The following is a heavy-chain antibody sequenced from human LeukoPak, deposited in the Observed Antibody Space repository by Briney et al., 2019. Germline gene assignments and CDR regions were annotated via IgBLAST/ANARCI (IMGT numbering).Heavy chain of an antibody. Sequence: PSETLSLTCTVSGGSISSSSYYWGWIRQPPGKGLEWIGSIYYSGSTYYNPSLKSRVTISVDTSKNQFSLKLSSVTAADTAVYYCARSEGAIVATTFDYWGQGTLVTVSS. CDR1: GGSISSSSYY. D-gene: IGHD5-12*01. V-gene: IGHV4-39*07. CDR3: ARSEGAIVATTFDY. J-gene: IGHJ4*02. CDR2: IYYSGST.